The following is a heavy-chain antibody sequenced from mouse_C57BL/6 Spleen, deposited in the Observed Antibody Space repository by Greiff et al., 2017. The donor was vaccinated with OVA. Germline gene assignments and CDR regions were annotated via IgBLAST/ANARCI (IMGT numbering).Heavy chain of an antibody. V-gene: IGHV3-1*01. J-gene: IGHJ4*01. D-gene: IGHD3-2*02. CDR3: ARASEAMDY. CDR2: ISYSGST. CDR1: GYPITSGYD. Sequence: VQLQQSGPGMVKPSQSLSLTCTVTGYPITSGYDWHWIRHFPGNKLEWMGYISYSGSTNYNPSLKSRISITHDTSKNHFFLKLNSVTTEDTATYYCARASEAMDYWGQGTSVTVSS.